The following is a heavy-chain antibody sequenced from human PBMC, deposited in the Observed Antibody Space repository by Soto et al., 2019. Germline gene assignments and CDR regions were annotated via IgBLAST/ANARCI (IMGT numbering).Heavy chain of an antibody. J-gene: IGHJ6*02. CDR2: ISGKNGNT. Sequence: QFQLVQSGVEVKKPGASVKVSCKASGYTFISHGISWVRQAPGQGLEWMGWISGKNGNTNDAQKRQGRVTLTTDTSTSTSYMELRSMRSDDTAVYYCARVSSSIVVVPDYGMDVWGQGTTVTGSS. CDR1: GYTFISHG. V-gene: IGHV1-18*04. D-gene: IGHD2-15*01. CDR3: ARVSSSIVVVPDYGMDV.